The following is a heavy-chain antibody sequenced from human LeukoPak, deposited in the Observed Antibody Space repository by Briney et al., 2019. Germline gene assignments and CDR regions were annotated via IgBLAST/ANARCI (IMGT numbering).Heavy chain of an antibody. Sequence: PGRSLRLSCAAAGFTFSSYAMHWVRQAPGKGLEWVAVISYDGSDKYYADSVKGRFTISRDNSKNTLYLQMNSLRAEDTAVYYCARDQDDILTGYTLGYWGQGTLVTVSS. D-gene: IGHD3-9*01. CDR3: ARDQDDILTGYTLGY. CDR1: GFTFSSYA. CDR2: ISYDGSDK. J-gene: IGHJ4*02. V-gene: IGHV3-30*04.